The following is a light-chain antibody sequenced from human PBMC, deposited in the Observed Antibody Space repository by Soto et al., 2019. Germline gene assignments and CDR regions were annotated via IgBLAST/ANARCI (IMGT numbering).Light chain of an antibody. CDR2: AAS. J-gene: IGKJ5*01. CDR1: QSVRSN. V-gene: IGKV3-15*01. Sequence: EIVMTQSPATLSVSPGESSAVSCRASQSVRSNLAWYQQKPGQAPRLVIYAASTRATGIPDRFSGSVSGTEFTLTISSLQSEDFAVYYCQQYNEWPPFTFGQGTRLEIK. CDR3: QQYNEWPPFT.